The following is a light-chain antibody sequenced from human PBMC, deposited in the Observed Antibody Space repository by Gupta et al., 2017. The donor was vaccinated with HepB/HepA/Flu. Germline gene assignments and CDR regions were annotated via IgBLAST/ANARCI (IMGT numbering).Light chain of an antibody. J-gene: IGLJ3*02. CDR1: SSDVGGYNY. V-gene: IGLV2-14*03. CDR3: SSYTSSSTRV. Sequence: QSALTQPASVSGSPGQSITISCTGTSSDVGGYNYVSWYQQHPGKAHKLMIYDVSNRPAGVSNRFSGSKSGNTASLTISGHQAEDEADYYCSSYTSSSTRVFGGGTKLTVL. CDR2: DVS.